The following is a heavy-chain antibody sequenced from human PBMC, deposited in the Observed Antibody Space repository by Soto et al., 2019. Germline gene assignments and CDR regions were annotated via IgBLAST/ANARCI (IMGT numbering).Heavy chain of an antibody. CDR2: ISSSSSYI. Sequence: GGSLRLSCAASGFTFSSYSMNWVRQAPGKGLEWVSSISSSSSYIYYADSVKGRFTISRDNAKNSLYLQMNSLRAEDTAVYYCARDATAYSSSPVNWFDPWGHGTLVTVSS. CDR3: ARDATAYSSSPVNWFDP. J-gene: IGHJ5*02. CDR1: GFTFSSYS. D-gene: IGHD6-6*01. V-gene: IGHV3-21*01.